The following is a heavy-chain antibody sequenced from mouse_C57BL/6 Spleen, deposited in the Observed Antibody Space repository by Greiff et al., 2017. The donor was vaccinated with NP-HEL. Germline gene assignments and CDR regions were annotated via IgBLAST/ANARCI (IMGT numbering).Heavy chain of an antibody. D-gene: IGHD4-1*01. CDR2: IRNKANGYTT. V-gene: IGHV7-3*01. CDR3: ARLTGTSYYAMDY. CDR1: GFTFTDYY. Sequence: EVQLVESGGGLVQPGGSLSLSCAASGFTFTDYYMSWVRQPPGKALEWLGFIRNKANGYTTEYSASVKGRFTISRDNSQSILYLQMNALRAEDSATYHCARLTGTSYYAMDYWGQGTSVTVSS. J-gene: IGHJ4*01.